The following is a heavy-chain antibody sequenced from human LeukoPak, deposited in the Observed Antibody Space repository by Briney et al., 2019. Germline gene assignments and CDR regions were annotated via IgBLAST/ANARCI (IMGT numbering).Heavy chain of an antibody. CDR3: ARDVAGSGSL. D-gene: IGHD3-10*01. CDR1: GFTFSSYW. Sequence: GGSLRLSCAASGFTFSSYWMHWVRQVTGKGLVWVARINEHGSITDYADSVKDRFTVSRYNAWNTLYLQMNSLRAEDTAVYYCARDVAGSGSLWGQGTLITVSS. CDR2: INEHGSIT. V-gene: IGHV3-74*01. J-gene: IGHJ4*02.